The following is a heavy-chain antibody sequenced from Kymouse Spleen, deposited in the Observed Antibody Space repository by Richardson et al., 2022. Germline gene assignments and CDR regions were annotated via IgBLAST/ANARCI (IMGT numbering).Heavy chain of an antibody. CDR3: AKDKGRYNWNYDDYYYGMDV. Sequence: EVQLVESGGGLVQPGRSLRLSCAASGFTFDDYAMHWVRQAPGKGLEWVSGISWNSGSIGYADSVKGRFTISRDNAKNSLYLQMNSLRAEDTALYYCAKDKGRYNWNYDDYYYGMDVWGQGTTVTVSS. CDR2: ISWNSGSI. J-gene: IGHJ6*02. CDR1: GFTFDDYA. D-gene: IGHD1-7*01. V-gene: IGHV3-9*01.